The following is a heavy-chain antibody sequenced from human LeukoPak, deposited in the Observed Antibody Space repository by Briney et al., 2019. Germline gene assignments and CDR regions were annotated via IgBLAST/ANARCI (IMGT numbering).Heavy chain of an antibody. CDR3: ARDASLAGDRVEY. J-gene: IGHJ4*02. CDR2: VSSTGSAI. D-gene: IGHD3-16*01. V-gene: IGHV3-48*03. Sequence: GGSLRLSCAASGFTLSSYEMSWVRQVPGKGLEWVSFVSSTGSAIFYAVSVKGRFTISRDNAKNSVYLQMNSLRAEDTGVYYCARDASLAGDRVEYWGQGTLVTVSS. CDR1: GFTLSSYE.